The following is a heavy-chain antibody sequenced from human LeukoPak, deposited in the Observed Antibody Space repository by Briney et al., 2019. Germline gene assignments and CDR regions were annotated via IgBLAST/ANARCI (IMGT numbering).Heavy chain of an antibody. V-gene: IGHV3-7*01. CDR2: IKQDGSEK. CDR3: ARVPVWMARIFDAFDV. D-gene: IGHD5-24*01. CDR1: GFSIHTYW. Sequence: PGGSLRLSCTSAGFSIHTYWMTWVRQAPGKGLEWVANIKQDGSEKYYLDSVKGRFTISRDNAKNSLYLQMNSLRAEDTAVYYCARVPVWMARIFDAFDVWGKGTMVTVSS. J-gene: IGHJ3*01.